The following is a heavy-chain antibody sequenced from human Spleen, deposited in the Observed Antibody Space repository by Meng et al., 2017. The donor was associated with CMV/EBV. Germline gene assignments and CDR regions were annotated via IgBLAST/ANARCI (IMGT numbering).Heavy chain of an antibody. CDR2: IKQDGSEK. Sequence: GESLKISCAASGLTFSSYWMSWVRQAPGKGLEWVANIKQDGSEKYYVDSVKGRFTISRDNAKNSLYLQMNSLRAEDTAVYYCAREIDHRDYWGQGTRVTGSS. J-gene: IGHJ4*02. CDR1: GLTFSSYW. CDR3: AREIDHRDY. V-gene: IGHV3-7*01. D-gene: IGHD2-21*01.